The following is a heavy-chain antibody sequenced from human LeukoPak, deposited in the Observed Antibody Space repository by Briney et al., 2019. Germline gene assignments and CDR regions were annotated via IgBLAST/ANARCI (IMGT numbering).Heavy chain of an antibody. J-gene: IGHJ3*02. V-gene: IGHV4-31*03. CDR2: IYYSGST. Sequence: SETLSLTCTVSGGSISSGGYYWSWIRQHPGKGQEWIGYIYYSGSTYYNPSLKSRVTISVDTSKNQFSLKLSSVTAADTAVYYCARSGELRAFDIWGQGTMVTVSS. CDR3: ARSGELRAFDI. CDR1: GGSISSGGYY. D-gene: IGHD1-26*01.